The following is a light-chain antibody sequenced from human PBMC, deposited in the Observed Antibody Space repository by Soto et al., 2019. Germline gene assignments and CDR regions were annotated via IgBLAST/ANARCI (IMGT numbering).Light chain of an antibody. V-gene: IGKV1-33*01. J-gene: IGKJ4*01. Sequence: DIQMTQSPSSLSASVGDRVTITCQASQDIDNYLNWYQQKPGKAPRLLIYDSSALQTGVPSRFSGSGSGTDFTFAISSLQPEDIATYYCQQSHNLPLSFGGGTKVQS. CDR3: QQSHNLPLS. CDR1: QDIDNY. CDR2: DSS.